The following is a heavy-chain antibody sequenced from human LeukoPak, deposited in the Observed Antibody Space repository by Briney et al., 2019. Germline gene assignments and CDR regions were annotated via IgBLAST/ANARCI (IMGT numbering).Heavy chain of an antibody. CDR1: GLTFSSYE. CDR3: AREVPTGQAFDI. Sequence: GGSLRLSCAASGLTFSSYEMNWVRQAPGKGLEWVSYISSSHSTIYYADSVKGRFTIPRDNAKNSLYLQMNSLRAEDTAVYYCAREVPTGQAFDIWGQGTMVTVSS. J-gene: IGHJ3*02. D-gene: IGHD4-17*01. V-gene: IGHV3-48*03. CDR2: ISSSHSTI.